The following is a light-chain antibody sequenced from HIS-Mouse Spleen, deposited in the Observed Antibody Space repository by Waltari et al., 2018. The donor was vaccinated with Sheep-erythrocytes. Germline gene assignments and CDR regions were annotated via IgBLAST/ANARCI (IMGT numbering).Light chain of an antibody. J-gene: IGLJ2*01. CDR1: KLGDKY. V-gene: IGLV3-1*01. Sequence: SYELTQPPSVSVSPGQTASITCSGDKLGDKYACWYQQKPGQSPVRVIYQDSKRPSGSLERFPGSNSGNTATLTISGTQAMDEADYYCQAWDSSTAVFGGGTKLTVL. CDR3: QAWDSSTAV. CDR2: QDS.